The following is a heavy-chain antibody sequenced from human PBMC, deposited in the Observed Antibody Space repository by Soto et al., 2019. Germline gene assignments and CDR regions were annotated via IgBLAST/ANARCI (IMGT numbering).Heavy chain of an antibody. V-gene: IGHV3-30-3*01. CDR3: ASEDRDIVVVPVAILPDX. Sequence: GGSLRLSCAASRFTFSSYAMHWVRQAPGKGLEWVSFIAYDGSNKYYADSVKGRFTISRDNSKNTLYLQMNSLTAEDTAVYYCASEDRDIVVVPVAILPDXWGQGTLVTVSX. CDR1: RFTFSSYA. J-gene: IGHJ4*02. D-gene: IGHD2-2*02. CDR2: IAYDGSNK.